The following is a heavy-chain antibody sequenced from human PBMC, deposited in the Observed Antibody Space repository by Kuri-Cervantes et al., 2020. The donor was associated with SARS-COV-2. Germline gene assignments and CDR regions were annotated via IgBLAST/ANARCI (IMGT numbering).Heavy chain of an antibody. V-gene: IGHV1-18*01. D-gene: IGHD6-19*01. CDR1: GYTFTSYG. Sequence: ASVKVSCKASGYTFTSYGISWVRQAPGQGLEWMGWISVYNGNTKYAQKLQGRVTITRDTSASTAYMELSSLRSEDTAVYYCARGPYYSSGYIDYWGQGTLVTVSS. CDR3: ARGPYYSSGYIDY. J-gene: IGHJ4*02. CDR2: ISVYNGNT.